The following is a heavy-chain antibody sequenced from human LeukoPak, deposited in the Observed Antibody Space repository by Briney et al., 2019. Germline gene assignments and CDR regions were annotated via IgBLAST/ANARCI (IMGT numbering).Heavy chain of an antibody. D-gene: IGHD1-26*01. CDR2: INPNSGGT. J-gene: IGHJ4*02. CDR3: ARGRGSYSFDY. V-gene: IGHV1-2*02. Sequence: ASVKVSCKASGYTFTGYYMHWVRQAPGQGLEWMGWINPNSGGTNYTRKFQGRVTMTRDTSISTAYMDLSRLRSDDTAVYYCARGRGSYSFDYWGQGTLVTVSS. CDR1: GYTFTGYY.